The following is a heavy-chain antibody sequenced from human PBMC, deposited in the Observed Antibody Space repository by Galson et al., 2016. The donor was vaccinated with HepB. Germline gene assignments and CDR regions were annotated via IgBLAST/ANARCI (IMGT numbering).Heavy chain of an antibody. CDR3: AKLDCGRDCPRDD. D-gene: IGHD2-21*02. Sequence: SLRLSCAASGFTFSRYGMHWVRQAPGKGLEWVAVISYDGGDKHYADSVKGRFTVSRDNSKNTLFLQRNSLRVEATAVYYGAKLDCGRDCPRDDWGQGTLVTVSS. CDR2: ISYDGGDK. CDR1: GFTFSRYG. J-gene: IGHJ4*02. V-gene: IGHV3-30*19.